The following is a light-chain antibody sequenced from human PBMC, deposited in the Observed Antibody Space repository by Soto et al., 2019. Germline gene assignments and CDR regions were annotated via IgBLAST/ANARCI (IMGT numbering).Light chain of an antibody. CDR3: LQDFNYPWT. CDR1: QDIRSD. V-gene: IGKV1-6*01. J-gene: IGKJ1*01. Sequence: AIQVTQSPSSLSASVGDRVTITCRASQDIRSDLGWYQQKPGKAPKLLIFATSTLQSGVPSRFRGTGSGTDFTLTISSLQHEDFATYYCLQDFNYPWTFGQGTKADIK. CDR2: ATS.